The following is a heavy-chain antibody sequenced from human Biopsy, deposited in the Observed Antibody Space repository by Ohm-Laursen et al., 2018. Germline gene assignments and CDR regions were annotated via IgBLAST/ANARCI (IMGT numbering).Heavy chain of an antibody. Sequence: SLRLSCTASGFTFTDYDISWVRHVPGQGLEWLALFSPSFTTIYYADSLRGRFFISRDDAKNSVSLEMSSLRADDTALYFCARNVRLEMTDHSGVTTYSRYFAMDAWGRGTTVTVPS. V-gene: IGHV3-11*01. CDR3: ARNVRLEMTDHSGVTTYSRYFAMDA. CDR1: GFTFTDYD. D-gene: IGHD1-1*01. CDR2: FSPSFTTI. J-gene: IGHJ6*02.